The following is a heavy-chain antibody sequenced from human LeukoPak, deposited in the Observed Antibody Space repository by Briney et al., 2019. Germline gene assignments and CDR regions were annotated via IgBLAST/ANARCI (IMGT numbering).Heavy chain of an antibody. D-gene: IGHD3-3*01. V-gene: IGHV1-46*01. Sequence: ASVKVSCKASGYTFTSYYMHWVRQAPGQGLEWMGIINPSGGSTSYAQKFQGRVTITADESTSTAYMELSSLRSEDTAVYYCAREVRDTIFGVVIIDYWGQGTLVTVSS. CDR2: INPSGGST. CDR1: GYTFTSYY. CDR3: AREVRDTIFGVVIIDY. J-gene: IGHJ4*02.